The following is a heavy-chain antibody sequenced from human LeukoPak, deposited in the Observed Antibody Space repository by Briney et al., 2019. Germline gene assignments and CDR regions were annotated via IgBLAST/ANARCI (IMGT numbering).Heavy chain of an antibody. CDR1: GFTFSSYG. J-gene: IGHJ4*02. CDR2: ISYDGSNK. V-gene: IGHV3-30*18. Sequence: GGSLRLSCAASGFTFSSYGMHWVRQAPGKGLEWVAVISYDGSNKYYADSVKGRFTNSRDNSKNTLYLQMNSLRAEDTAVYYCAKDGDSYGFDYWGQGTLVTVSS. CDR3: AKDGDSYGFDY. D-gene: IGHD5-18*01.